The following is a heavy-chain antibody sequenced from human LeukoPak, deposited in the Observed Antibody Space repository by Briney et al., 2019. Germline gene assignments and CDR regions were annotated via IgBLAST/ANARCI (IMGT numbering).Heavy chain of an antibody. CDR1: GFTFSSYG. V-gene: IGHV3-23*01. CDR2: ISGSGGST. J-gene: IGHJ3*02. Sequence: GGSLRLSCAASGFTFSSYGMSWVRQAPGKGLEWVSAISGSGGSTYYADSVKGRFTISRDNSKNTLYLQMNSLRAEDTAVYYCARVLRYDNSGHDSFDIWGQGTMVIVSS. CDR3: ARVLRYDNSGHDSFDI. D-gene: IGHD3-22*01.